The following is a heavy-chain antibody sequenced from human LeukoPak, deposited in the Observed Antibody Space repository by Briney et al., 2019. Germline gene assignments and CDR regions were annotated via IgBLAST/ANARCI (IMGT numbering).Heavy chain of an antibody. CDR1: GFTFSSYG. V-gene: IGHV3-30*02. CDR2: IRYDGGNK. CDR3: AKDLEGKAFDI. Sequence: GGSLRLSCAASGFTFSSYGIHWVRQAPGKGLEWVAFIRYDGGNKYYADSVKGRFTISRDNSKNTLYLQMNSLRAEDTAVYYCAKDLEGKAFDIWGQGTMVTVSS. J-gene: IGHJ3*02.